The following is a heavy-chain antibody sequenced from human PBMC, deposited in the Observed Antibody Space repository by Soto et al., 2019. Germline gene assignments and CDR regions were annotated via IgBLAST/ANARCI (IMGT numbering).Heavy chain of an antibody. J-gene: IGHJ6*04. D-gene: IGHD3-3*01. CDR1: VCAIMSYY. CDR2: IYTSGST. CDR3: ARQGESGLGMEV. Sequence: SETLSLTCNLSVCAIMSYYWGWVLQPAVKPLEWIGRIYTSGSTNYNPSLKSRVSMSVDTSKNQFSLEVTSVTAAYTAVYYCARQGESGLGMEVCGIGNTANVSS. V-gene: IGHV4-4*07.